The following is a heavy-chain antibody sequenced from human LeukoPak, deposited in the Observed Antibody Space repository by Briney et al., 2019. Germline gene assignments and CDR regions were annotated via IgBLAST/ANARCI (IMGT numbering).Heavy chain of an antibody. V-gene: IGHV3-74*01. CDR2: INSDGSST. D-gene: IGHD3-3*01. CDR1: GFNFDDYA. J-gene: IGHJ5*02. Sequence: GRSLRLSCAASGFNFDDYAMFWVRQAPGKGLEWVAGINSDGSSTSYADSVKGRFTISRDNAKNTLYLQMNSLRAEDTAVYYCARDGGNWFDPWGQGTLVTVSS. CDR3: ARDGGNWFDP.